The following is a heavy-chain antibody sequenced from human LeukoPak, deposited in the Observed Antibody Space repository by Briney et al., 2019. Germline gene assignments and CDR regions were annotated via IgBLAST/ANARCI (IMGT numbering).Heavy chain of an antibody. D-gene: IGHD6-13*01. CDR2: IYTSGST. CDR1: GGSISSYY. Sequence: SETLSLTCTVSGGSISSYYWSWIRQPAGKGLEWIGRIYTSGSTNYNPSLKSRVTISVDTSKNQFSLKLSSVTAADTAVYYCARHTSGIAAAGIDYWGQGTLVTVSS. J-gene: IGHJ4*02. CDR3: ARHTSGIAAAGIDY. V-gene: IGHV4-4*07.